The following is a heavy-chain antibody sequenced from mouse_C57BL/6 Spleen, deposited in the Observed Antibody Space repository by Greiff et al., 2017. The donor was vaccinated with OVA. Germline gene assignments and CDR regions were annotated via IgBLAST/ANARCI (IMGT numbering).Heavy chain of an antibody. Sequence: EVQLVESGGGLVQPKGSLKLSCAASGFTFNTYAMHWVRQAPGKGLEWVARIRSKSSNYATYYADSVKDRFTISRDDSQSMLYLQMNNLKTEDTAMYYCVRGPHYYGSSYDAMDYWGQGTSVTVSS. CDR2: IRSKSSNYAT. CDR3: VRGPHYYGSSYDAMDY. D-gene: IGHD1-1*01. J-gene: IGHJ4*01. CDR1: GFTFNTYA. V-gene: IGHV10-3*01.